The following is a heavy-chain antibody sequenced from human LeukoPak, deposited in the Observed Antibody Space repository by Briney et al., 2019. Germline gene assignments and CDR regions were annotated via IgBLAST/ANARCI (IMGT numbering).Heavy chain of an antibody. V-gene: IGHV4-38-2*01. Sequence: PPETLSLTCAVSGYSISSGYYWGWIGQPPGKGLEWIGSIYHSGSTYYNPSLKSRVTISVDTSKNQFSLKLSSVTAADTAVYYCARVGQLAGTRPAWGQGTLVTVSS. CDR3: ARVGQLAGTRPA. CDR1: GYSISSGYY. CDR2: IYHSGST. D-gene: IGHD6-19*01. J-gene: IGHJ5*02.